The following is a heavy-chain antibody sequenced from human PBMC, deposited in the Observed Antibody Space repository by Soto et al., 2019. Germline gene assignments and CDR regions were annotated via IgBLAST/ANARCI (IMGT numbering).Heavy chain of an antibody. D-gene: IGHD2-15*01. CDR3: AKRRGAGGHFDY. V-gene: IGHV3-23*01. CDR1: GFTFSSYV. J-gene: IGHJ4*02. Sequence: GGSLRLSCAASGFTFSSYVMGWVRQGPGKGLEWVAVVSIGGSTHYADSVRGRFTTSRDNSKNTLSLQMNSLTAEDTAVYFCAKRRGAGGHFDYWGQGALVTVSS. CDR2: VSIGGST.